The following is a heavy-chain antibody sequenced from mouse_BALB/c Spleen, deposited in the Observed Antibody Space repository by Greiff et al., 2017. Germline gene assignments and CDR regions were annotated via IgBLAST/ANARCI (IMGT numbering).Heavy chain of an antibody. CDR3: ARGGDN. V-gene: IGHV1S81*02. CDR2: INPSNGRT. J-gene: IGHJ4*01. CDR1: GYTFTSYW. Sequence: QVQLQQSGAELVKPGASVKLSCKASGYTFTSYWMHWVKQRPGQGLEWIGEINPSNGRTNYNEKFKSKATLTVDKSSSTAYMQLSSLTSEDSAVYYCARGGDNWGQGTSVTVSS.